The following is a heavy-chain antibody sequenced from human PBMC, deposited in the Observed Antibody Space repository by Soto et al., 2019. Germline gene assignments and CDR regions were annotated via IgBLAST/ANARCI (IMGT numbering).Heavy chain of an antibody. CDR2: IKEDGSEK. V-gene: IGHV3-7*01. CDR3: ARGCGNPKGRFDP. J-gene: IGHJ5*02. Sequence: GGSLRLSCAASGFTFSGCWMTWVRQAPGEGLEWVANIKEDGSEKRYVDSVKGRFTISRDNAKNSLYLQMNSLRAEDTAVYYCARGCGNPKGRFDPWGQGTLVTVSS. CDR1: GFTFSGCW. D-gene: IGHD2-15*01.